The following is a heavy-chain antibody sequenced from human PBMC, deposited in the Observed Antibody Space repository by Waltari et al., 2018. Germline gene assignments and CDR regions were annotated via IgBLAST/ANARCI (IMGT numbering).Heavy chain of an antibody. Sequence: EVQLVESGGGLIQPGGSMRRSCVASGVTVSNNYMTGLRQAPGKGLELVSLIYSGGTTYYADSVRGRFTISRDGSKNTVYLQMNSLRAEDTAVYFCARNQVETALGYWGQGTLVTVSS. J-gene: IGHJ4*02. V-gene: IGHV3-53*01. CDR3: ARNQVETALGY. D-gene: IGHD2-21*02. CDR2: IYSGGTT. CDR1: GVTVSNNY.